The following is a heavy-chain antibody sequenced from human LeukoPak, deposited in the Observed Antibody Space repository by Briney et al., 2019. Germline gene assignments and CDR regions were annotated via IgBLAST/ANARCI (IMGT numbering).Heavy chain of an antibody. CDR1: GGTFSSYA. CDR3: ASSAGSYDSSGYAPDY. J-gene: IGHJ4*02. CDR2: IIPIFGTA. V-gene: IGHV1-69*13. Sequence: GASVKVSCKASGGTFSSYAISWARQAPGQGLEWMGGIIPIFGTANYAQKFQGRVTITADESTSTAYMELSSLRSEDTAVYYCASSAGSYDSSGYAPDYWGQGTLVTVSS. D-gene: IGHD3-22*01.